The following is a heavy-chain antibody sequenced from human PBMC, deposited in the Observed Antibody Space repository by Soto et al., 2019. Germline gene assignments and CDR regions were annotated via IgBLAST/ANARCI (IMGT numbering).Heavy chain of an antibody. CDR2: ISPYTGDT. CDR3: AMVDNYVTPTPQDV. D-gene: IGHD3-16*01. V-gene: IGHV1-18*01. CDR1: GYIFVNYG. J-gene: IGHJ6*02. Sequence: QVQLVQSGDEMKKPGASVRVSCKASGYIFVNYGIAWVRQAPGQGLEWMGWISPYTGDTHSASKVQGRLTINTDTSPSTAYMDLGSLTSDDTAVYYCAMVDNYVTPTPQDVWGQGTTVTVSS.